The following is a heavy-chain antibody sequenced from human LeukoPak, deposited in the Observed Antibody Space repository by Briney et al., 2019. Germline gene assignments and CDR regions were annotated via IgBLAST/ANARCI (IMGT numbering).Heavy chain of an antibody. D-gene: IGHD2-2*01. J-gene: IGHJ4*02. CDR1: GYTFTDYY. Sequence: GASVKISCKASGYTFTDYYMHWVRQAPGQGLEWMGWINPNSGGTNYAQKFQGRVTMTRDTSISTAYMELSRLRSDDTAVYYCATSGGDIVVVPDDYWGQGTLVTVSS. CDR3: ATSGGDIVVVPDDY. CDR2: INPNSGGT. V-gene: IGHV1-2*02.